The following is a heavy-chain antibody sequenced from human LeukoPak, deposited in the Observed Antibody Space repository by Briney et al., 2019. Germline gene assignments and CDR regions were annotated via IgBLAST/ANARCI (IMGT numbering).Heavy chain of an antibody. D-gene: IGHD4/OR15-4a*01. V-gene: IGHV4-59*12. CDR2: IYYSGST. J-gene: IGHJ6*03. CDR1: GGSISSYY. CDR3: ARGRAPRNYYYYYYMDV. Sequence: SETLSLTCTVSGGSISSYYWSWIRQPPGKGLEWIGYIYYSGSTNYNPSLKSRVTISVDTSKNQFSLKLSSVTAADTAVYYCARGRAPRNYYYYYYMDVWGKGTTVTVSS.